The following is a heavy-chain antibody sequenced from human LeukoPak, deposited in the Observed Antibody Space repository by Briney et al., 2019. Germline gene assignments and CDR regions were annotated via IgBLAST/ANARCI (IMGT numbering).Heavy chain of an antibody. CDR3: ATSARTYLGSSLDY. J-gene: IGHJ4*02. Sequence: PGGSLRLSCAASGFTSSSYAMSWVRQAPGKGLVWVSRISSDASITSYADPVKGRFTISRDNAKNTLYLQMNSLRAEDTALYYCATSARTYLGSSLDYWGQGTLVTVSS. V-gene: IGHV3-74*01. CDR2: ISSDASIT. CDR1: GFTSSSYA. D-gene: IGHD2-15*01.